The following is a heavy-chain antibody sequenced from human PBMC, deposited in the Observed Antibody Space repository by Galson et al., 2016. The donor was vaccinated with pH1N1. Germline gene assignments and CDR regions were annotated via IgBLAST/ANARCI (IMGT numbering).Heavy chain of an antibody. Sequence: LRLSCASSGFTFTNYDMDWVRPAPGKGLEWISYISSDGTAIYYSDSVRGRFTVSRDNAKDSLYLQMNSLRAEDTAVYYCARVDYDGKSDYWGQGTLVAVSS. J-gene: IGHJ4*02. D-gene: IGHD4-23*01. V-gene: IGHV3-48*03. CDR2: ISSDGTAI. CDR1: GFTFTNYD. CDR3: ARVDYDGKSDY.